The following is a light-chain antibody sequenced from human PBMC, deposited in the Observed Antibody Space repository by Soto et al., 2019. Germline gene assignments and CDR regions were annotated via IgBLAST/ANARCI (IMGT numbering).Light chain of an antibody. Sequence: DIQMTQSPSSLSASVGDRVTITCRASQGISSYLNWYQQKVGEAPKFLIYAASNLQSGVPSRFSGSGSGTDFTLTISSLQPEDFATYYCQESFSSAFTFGPGTKVDIK. J-gene: IGKJ3*01. CDR2: AAS. CDR3: QESFSSAFT. CDR1: QGISSY. V-gene: IGKV1-39*01.